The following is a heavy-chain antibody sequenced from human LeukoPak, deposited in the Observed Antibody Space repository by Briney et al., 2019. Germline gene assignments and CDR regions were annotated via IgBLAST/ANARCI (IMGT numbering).Heavy chain of an antibody. CDR2: IYYSGST. CDR1: GGSISSYY. CDR3: ARDKGGRYDSRAHDAPFDY. Sequence: SETLSLTCTVSGGSISSYYWSWIRQPPGKGLEWIGYIYYSGSTNYNPSLKSRVTISVDTSKNQFSLKLSSVTAADTAVYYCARDKGGRYDSRAHDAPFDYWGQGTLATVSS. J-gene: IGHJ4*02. D-gene: IGHD3-22*01. V-gene: IGHV4-59*01.